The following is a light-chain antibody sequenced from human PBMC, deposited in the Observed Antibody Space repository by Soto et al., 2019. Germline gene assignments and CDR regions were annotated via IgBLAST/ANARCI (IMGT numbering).Light chain of an antibody. CDR2: GAS. CDR3: QDYNSWTPVHS. J-gene: IGKJ2*03. CDR1: ESVSSN. Sequence: EIVMTQSPATLSVSPGERATLSCRASESVSSNLAWYQQTPGQAPRLLIYGASTRATVIPARFSGSGSGTECTHPIRSLQSEDLAVYCCQDYNSWTPVHSFDQGNKLAI. V-gene: IGKV3-15*01.